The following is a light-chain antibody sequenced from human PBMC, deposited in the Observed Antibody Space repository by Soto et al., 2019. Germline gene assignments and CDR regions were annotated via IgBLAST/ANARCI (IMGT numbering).Light chain of an antibody. Sequence: QSVLTQPPSASGTPGQRVTISCSGSSSNIGSNTVNWYQQLPGTAPKLLIYSNNQRPSGVPDRFSGSKSGTSASLAISGLQSEDEADYYCAAWDDSLNGAVCGGVTQLTVL. J-gene: IGLJ7*01. CDR2: SNN. CDR1: SSNIGSNT. CDR3: AAWDDSLNGAV. V-gene: IGLV1-44*01.